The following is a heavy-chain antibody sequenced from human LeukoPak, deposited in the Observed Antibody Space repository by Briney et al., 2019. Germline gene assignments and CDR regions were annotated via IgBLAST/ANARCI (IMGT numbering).Heavy chain of an antibody. D-gene: IGHD3-3*01. V-gene: IGHV4-31*03. Sequence: PSETLSLTCTVSGGSISSGGYYWSWIRQHPGKGLEWIGYIYYSGSTYYNPSLKSRVTISVDTSKNQFSLKLSSVTAADTAVYYCARVRYYDFWSGYYYFDYWGQGTLVTVSS. CDR2: IYYSGST. CDR3: ARVRYYDFWSGYYYFDY. J-gene: IGHJ4*02. CDR1: GGSISSGGYY.